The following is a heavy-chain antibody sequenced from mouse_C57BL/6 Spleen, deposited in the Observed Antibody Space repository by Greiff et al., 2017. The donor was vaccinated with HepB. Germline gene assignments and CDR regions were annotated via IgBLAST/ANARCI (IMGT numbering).Heavy chain of an antibody. Sequence: VQLQQSGPGLVQPSQSLSITCTVSGFSLTSYGVHWVRQSPGKGLEWLGVIWSGGSTDYNAAFISRLSISKDNSKSQVFFKMNSLQADDTAIYYCARGHYGNFWFAYWGQGTLVTVSA. J-gene: IGHJ3*01. V-gene: IGHV2-2*01. D-gene: IGHD2-1*01. CDR2: IWSGGST. CDR3: ARGHYGNFWFAY. CDR1: GFSLTSYG.